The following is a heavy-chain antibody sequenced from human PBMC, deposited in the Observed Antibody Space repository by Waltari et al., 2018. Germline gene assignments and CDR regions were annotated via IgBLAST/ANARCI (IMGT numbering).Heavy chain of an antibody. CDR1: GFTFSSYS. CDR2: ISSSSSTI. CDR3: ARDSTGLNY. D-gene: IGHD2-2*01. J-gene: IGHJ4*02. V-gene: IGHV3-48*04. Sequence: EVQLVESGGGLVQPGGSLRLSCAASGFTFSSYSMNWVRQAPGTGLEWVSYISSSSSTIYYADSVKGRFTISRDNAKNSLYLQINSLRAEDTAVYYCARDSTGLNYWGQGTLVTVSS.